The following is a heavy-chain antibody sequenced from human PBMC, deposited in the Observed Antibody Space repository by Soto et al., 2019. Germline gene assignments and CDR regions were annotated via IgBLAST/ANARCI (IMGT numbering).Heavy chain of an antibody. CDR3: AKYPAQVRGVIYYFDY. CDR2: ISGSGGST. D-gene: IGHD3-10*01. Sequence: EVQLLESGGGLVQPGGSLRLSCAASGFTFSSYAMSWVRQAPGKGLEWVSAISGSGGSTYYADSVKGRFTISRDNSKNTLYLQMNSLRAEDTAVYYCAKYPAQVRGVIYYFDYWGQGTLVTVSS. J-gene: IGHJ4*02. V-gene: IGHV3-23*01. CDR1: GFTFSSYA.